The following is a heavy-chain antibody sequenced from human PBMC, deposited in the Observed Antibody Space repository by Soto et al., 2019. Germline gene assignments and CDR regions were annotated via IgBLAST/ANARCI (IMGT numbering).Heavy chain of an antibody. J-gene: IGHJ4*02. D-gene: IGHD2-15*01. Sequence: VQLLESGGGLVQPEGSLRLSCAASGFTFSSYAMGWVRQGPGKGLAWVAVVSIGGSTHYADSVRGRFTISRDNSKNTLSLQMNSLTAEDTAVYFCAKRRGAGGHFDYWGQGALVTVSS. CDR1: GFTFSSYA. CDR3: AKRRGAGGHFDY. V-gene: IGHV3-23*01. CDR2: VSIGGST.